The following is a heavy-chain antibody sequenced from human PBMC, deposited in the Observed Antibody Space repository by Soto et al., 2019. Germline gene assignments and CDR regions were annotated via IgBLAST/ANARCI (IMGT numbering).Heavy chain of an antibody. J-gene: IGHJ4*02. Sequence: SVKVSCKASGGTFSSYAISWVRQAPGQGLEWMGGIIPIFGTANYAQKFQGRVTITADKSTSTAYMELSSLRSEDTAVYYCASTGDDFWSGYYFRWGQGTLVTAPQ. V-gene: IGHV1-69*06. CDR2: IIPIFGTA. D-gene: IGHD3-3*01. CDR1: GGTFSSYA. CDR3: ASTGDDFWSGYYFR.